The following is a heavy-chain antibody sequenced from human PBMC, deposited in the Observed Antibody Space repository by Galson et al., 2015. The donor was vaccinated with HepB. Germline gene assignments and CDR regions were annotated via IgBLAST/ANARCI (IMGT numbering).Heavy chain of an antibody. D-gene: IGHD3-22*01. J-gene: IGHJ5*02. CDR1: GGSISSSSYY. Sequence: SETLSLTCTVSGGSISSSSYYWGWIRQPPGKGLEWIGSMYYSGNTHYNPSLKSRVTISVDTSKNQFSLNLSSVTAADTAVYYCASQIVLDPNWFDPWGQGTLVTVSS. CDR2: MYYSGNT. CDR3: ASQIVLDPNWFDP. V-gene: IGHV4-39*01.